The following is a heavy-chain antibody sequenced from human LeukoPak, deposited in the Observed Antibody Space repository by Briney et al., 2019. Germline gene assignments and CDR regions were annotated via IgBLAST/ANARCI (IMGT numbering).Heavy chain of an antibody. CDR1: GYTFTTSD. D-gene: IGHD6-13*01. CDR2: INPNTDNT. V-gene: IGHV1-8*01. J-gene: IGHJ3*02. Sequence: ASVKVSCKASGYTFTTSDINWVRQATGQGHEWMGWINPNTDNTGYAQKFQGRVTITTDNSISTAYLELGSLTSEDTAVYYCARELPSSSWTSGAFDIWGQGTVVAVFS. CDR3: ARELPSSSWTSGAFDI.